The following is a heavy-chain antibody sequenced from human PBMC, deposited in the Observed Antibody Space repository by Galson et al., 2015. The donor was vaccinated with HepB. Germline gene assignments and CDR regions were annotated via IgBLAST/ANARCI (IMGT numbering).Heavy chain of an antibody. CDR1: GFTFSSYW. V-gene: IGHV3-7*03. D-gene: IGHD3-10*01. CDR3: ANLDGSGSYRLSPDALDI. Sequence: SLRLSCAASGFTFSSYWMTWVRQAPGKGLEWVANIKEDGSETNYVESVKGRFTVSRDNDKNSLDLQMNSLRAEDTAVYYCANLDGSGSYRLSPDALDIWGQGTLVIVSS. CDR2: IKEDGSET. J-gene: IGHJ3*02.